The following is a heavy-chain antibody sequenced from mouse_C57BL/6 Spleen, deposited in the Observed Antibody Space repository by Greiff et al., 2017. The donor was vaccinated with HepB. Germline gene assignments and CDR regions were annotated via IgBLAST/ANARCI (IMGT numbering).Heavy chain of an antibody. CDR1: GYTFTDYY. Sequence: VQLQQSGPELVKPGASVKISCKASGYTFTDYYMNWVKQSHGKSLEWIGDINPNNGGTSYNQKFKGKATLTVDKSSSTAYMELRSLTSEDSAVYYCARRAGEYLDVWGTGTTVTVSS. V-gene: IGHV1-26*01. J-gene: IGHJ1*03. CDR2: INPNNGGT. CDR3: ARRAGEYLDV. D-gene: IGHD3-1*01.